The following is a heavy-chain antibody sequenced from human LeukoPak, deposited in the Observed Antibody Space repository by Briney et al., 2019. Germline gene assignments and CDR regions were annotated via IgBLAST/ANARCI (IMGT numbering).Heavy chain of an antibody. CDR1: GFTFSSYW. CDR2: IKQDGSEK. D-gene: IGHD3-10*01. J-gene: IGHJ6*03. V-gene: IGHV3-7*01. CDR3: ARHWFGELLTPTDYYYYMDV. Sequence: GGSLRLSCAASGFTFSSYWMSWVRQAPGKGLEWVANIKQDGSEKYYVDSVKGRFTISRDNAKNSLYLQMNSLRAEDTAVYYCARHWFGELLTPTDYYYYMDVWGKGTTVTVSS.